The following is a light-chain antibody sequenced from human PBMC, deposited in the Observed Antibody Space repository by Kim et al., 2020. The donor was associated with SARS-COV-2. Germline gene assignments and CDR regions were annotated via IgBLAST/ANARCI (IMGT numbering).Light chain of an antibody. CDR3: CSFAGSYFV. V-gene: IGLV2-11*03. CDR2: DVS. Sequence: PGQSVTISCTGTSRDVGAYNYVSWYQQHPGKAPKLMIFDVSERPSGVPDRFSASKSVNTASLTISGLQAEDEADYYCCSFAGSYFVFGTGTKVTVL. CDR1: SRDVGAYNY. J-gene: IGLJ1*01.